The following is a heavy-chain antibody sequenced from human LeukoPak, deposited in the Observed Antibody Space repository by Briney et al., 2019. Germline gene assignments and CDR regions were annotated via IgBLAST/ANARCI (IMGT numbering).Heavy chain of an antibody. V-gene: IGHV3-30-3*01. CDR2: ISYDGSNK. CDR3: ARDSNLDIVVVPAALHPFDY. CDR1: GFTFSSYA. D-gene: IGHD2-2*03. Sequence: PGGSLRLSCAASGFTFSSYAMHWVRQAPGKGLEWVAVISYDGSNKYYADSVKGRFTISRDNSKNTLYLQMNSLRAEDTAVYYCARDSNLDIVVVPAALHPFDYWGQGTLVTVSS. J-gene: IGHJ4*02.